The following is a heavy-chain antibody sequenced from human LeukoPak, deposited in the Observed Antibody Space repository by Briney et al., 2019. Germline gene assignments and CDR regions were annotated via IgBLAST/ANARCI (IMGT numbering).Heavy chain of an antibody. J-gene: IGHJ4*02. D-gene: IGHD4-17*01. Sequence: SETLSLACTVSGGSTSSSSYYWGWIRQPPGKGLEWIGSIYYSGSTYYNPSLKSRVTISVDTSKNRFSLKLSSVTAADTAVYYCARHYYGEYDYWGQGTLVTVSS. CDR2: IYYSGST. CDR1: GGSTSSSSYY. V-gene: IGHV4-39*01. CDR3: ARHYYGEYDY.